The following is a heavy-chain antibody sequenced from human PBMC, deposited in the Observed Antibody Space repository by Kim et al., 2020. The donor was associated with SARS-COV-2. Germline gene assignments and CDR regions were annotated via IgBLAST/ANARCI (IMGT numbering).Heavy chain of an antibody. D-gene: IGHD3-10*01. Sequence: GGSLRLSCAASGFTFNHAWMSWVRQAPGKGLEWVGRIKSKSDGGTTGYAEPVKGRFTISRDDSKNTLYLQMNSLKTEDTAVYYCTTGYYSTFDYWGQGTLVTVSS. V-gene: IGHV3-15*01. CDR3: TTGYYSTFDY. CDR1: GFTFNHAW. CDR2: IKSKSDGGTT. J-gene: IGHJ4*02.